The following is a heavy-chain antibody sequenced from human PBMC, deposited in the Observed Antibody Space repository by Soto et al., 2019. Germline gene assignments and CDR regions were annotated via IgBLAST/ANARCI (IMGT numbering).Heavy chain of an antibody. D-gene: IGHD3-10*01. CDR2: IWYDGSNI. CDR1: GFTFSDYA. J-gene: IGHJ3*01. V-gene: IGHV3-33*01. Sequence: QMQLVESGGGVVQPGRSLRLSCTASGFTFSDYAMHWVRQAPGKGLEWVAIIWYDGSNIYYVDSVKGRFTISRDNSKNTLNLPMNSLTAEDTALYYCAREGPVQVFDVWGQGTMVTVSS. CDR3: AREGPVQVFDV.